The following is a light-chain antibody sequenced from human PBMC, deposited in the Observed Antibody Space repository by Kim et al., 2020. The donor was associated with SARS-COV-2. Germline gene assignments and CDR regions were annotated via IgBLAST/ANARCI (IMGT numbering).Light chain of an antibody. CDR1: QGISNY. CDR3: QKYDSGPYT. J-gene: IGKJ2*01. V-gene: IGKV1-27*01. Sequence: SASVGDSVTIPCRARQGISNYLAWYQVKPGKVPKLLIYGASTLQPGVPSRFSGTGSETHFTLTINTLQPEDVATYYCQKYDSGPYTFGQGTKLEI. CDR2: GAS.